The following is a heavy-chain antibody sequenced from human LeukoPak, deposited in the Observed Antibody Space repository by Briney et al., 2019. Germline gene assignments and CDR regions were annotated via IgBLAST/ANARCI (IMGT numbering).Heavy chain of an antibody. CDR3: ATVVAARQGTIDP. Sequence: GGSLRLSCAASGFTFSSYAMSWVRQAPGKGLEWVSAISGSGGTTYYADSVKGRFTISRDNSKSTLYVQMNSLRAEDTAVYYCATVVAARQGTIDPWGQGTLVTISS. CDR2: ISGSGGTT. V-gene: IGHV3-23*01. J-gene: IGHJ5*02. D-gene: IGHD6-6*01. CDR1: GFTFSSYA.